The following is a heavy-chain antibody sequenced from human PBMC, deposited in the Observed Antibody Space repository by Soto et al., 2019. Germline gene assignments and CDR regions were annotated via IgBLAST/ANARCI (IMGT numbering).Heavy chain of an antibody. CDR2: IYYSVST. D-gene: IGHD5-18*01. CDR3: ARDRAGYSYGSFTYYYYSMDV. J-gene: IGHJ6*02. CDR1: GVSISSYY. Sequence: PSETLSLTCTVSGVSISSYYWSWIRQPPGKGLEWIGYIYYSVSTNYNPSLKSRVTISVDTSKNQFSLKLSSVTAADTAVYYCARDRAGYSYGSFTYYYYSMDVWGQGTQVTVSS. V-gene: IGHV4-59*01.